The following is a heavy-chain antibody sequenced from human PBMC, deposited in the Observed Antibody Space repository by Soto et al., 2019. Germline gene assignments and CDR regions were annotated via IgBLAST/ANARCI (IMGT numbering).Heavy chain of an antibody. Sequence: QVQLVQSGAEVKKPGASVRVSCKASGDTFTTYYLHWGRQAPGQGLEWMGMIHPSGGGATYAQKFLGRLTLTRDTSTSPVFMELSSLRSDDTAVYYCARGGHITVVTASFDYWGQGTLVTVSS. CDR1: GDTFTTYY. CDR3: ARGGHITVVTASFDY. J-gene: IGHJ4*02. V-gene: IGHV1-46*03. CDR2: IHPSGGGA. D-gene: IGHD2-21*02.